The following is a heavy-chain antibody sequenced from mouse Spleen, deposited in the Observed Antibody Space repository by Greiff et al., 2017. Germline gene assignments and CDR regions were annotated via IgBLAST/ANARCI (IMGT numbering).Heavy chain of an antibody. V-gene: IGHV1-15*01. J-gene: IGHJ3*01. CDR2: IDPETGGT. Sequence: VQRVESGAELVRPGASVTLSCKASGYTFTDYEMHWVKQTPVHGLEWIGAIDPETGGTAYNQKFKGKAILTADKSSSTAYMELRSLTPEDSAVYYCTTGLTWFAYWGQGTLVTVSA. CDR1: GYTFTDYE. D-gene: IGHD3-1*01. CDR3: TTGLTWFAY.